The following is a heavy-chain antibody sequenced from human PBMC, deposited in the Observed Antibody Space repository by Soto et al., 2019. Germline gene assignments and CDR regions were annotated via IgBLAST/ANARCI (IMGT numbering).Heavy chain of an antibody. V-gene: IGHV1-69*02. D-gene: IGHD3-10*01. Sequence: QVQLVQSGADVKKPGSSVRVSCKASGDTFNFYSINWVRQAPGLGLQWMGRINPILSMSNYAPRFQGRVTMTADKSTSTAYMELSRLRSADTAMYYCATSYGSGYRAFDSWGQGALVTVSS. CDR1: GDTFNFYS. J-gene: IGHJ4*02. CDR2: INPILSMS. CDR3: ATSYGSGYRAFDS.